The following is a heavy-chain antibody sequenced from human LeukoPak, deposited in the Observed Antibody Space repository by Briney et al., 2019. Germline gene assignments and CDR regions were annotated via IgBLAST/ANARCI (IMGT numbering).Heavy chain of an antibody. J-gene: IGHJ4*02. Sequence: ASVKVSCKASGYTFTGYYMHWVRQAPGQGLEWMGWINPNSGGTNYAQKFQGRVTMTRDRSISTAYLELNRLRSDDTAVYYCTREGPRRVFDYWGQGTLVTVSS. CDR1: GYTFTGYY. CDR2: INPNSGGT. V-gene: IGHV1-2*02. CDR3: TREGPRRVFDY.